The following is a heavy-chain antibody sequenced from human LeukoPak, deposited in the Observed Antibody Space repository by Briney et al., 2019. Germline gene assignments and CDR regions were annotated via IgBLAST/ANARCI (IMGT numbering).Heavy chain of an antibody. J-gene: IGHJ5*02. CDR3: ARQGPRITGTLNWFDP. CDR1: NGSISSSSYY. Sequence: SETLSLTYTVSNGSISSSSYYWGWIRQPPGKGLEWIGGIYYSGSTYYNPSLKSRVTVSVDTSRNQFSLKLSSVTAADTAVYYCARQGPRITGTLNWFDPWGQGTLVTVSS. V-gene: IGHV4-39*01. CDR2: IYYSGST. D-gene: IGHD1-20*01.